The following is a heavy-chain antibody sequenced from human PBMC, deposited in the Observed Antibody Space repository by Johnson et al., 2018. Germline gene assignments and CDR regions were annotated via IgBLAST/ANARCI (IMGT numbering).Heavy chain of an antibody. CDR1: GFTFSSYG. CDR2: ISYDGSNK. CDR3: ARSLLPIAVDYYYMDV. V-gene: IGHV3-30*03. D-gene: IGHD6-19*01. J-gene: IGHJ6*03. Sequence: QVQLVESGGGVVQPGRSLRLSCAASGFTFSSYGMHWVRQAPGKGLEWVAVISYDGSNKFYADSVKGRFTISRDNSKNKVYLQMNSLRAEDTAVYYCARSLLPIAVDYYYMDVWGKGTTVTVSS.